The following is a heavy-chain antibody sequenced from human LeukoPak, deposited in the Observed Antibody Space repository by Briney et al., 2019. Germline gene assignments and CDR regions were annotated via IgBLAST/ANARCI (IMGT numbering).Heavy chain of an antibody. J-gene: IGHJ4*02. CDR1: GFTFSSYA. CDR3: ARYVGVSGSYYY. Sequence: GGSLRLSCAASGFTFSSYAMSWVRQAPGKGLEWVSVIYSGGSTYYADSVKGRFTISRDNSKDTLYLQMNSLRAEDTAVYYCARYVGVSGSYYYWGQGTLVTVSS. D-gene: IGHD1-26*01. CDR2: IYSGGST. V-gene: IGHV3-53*01.